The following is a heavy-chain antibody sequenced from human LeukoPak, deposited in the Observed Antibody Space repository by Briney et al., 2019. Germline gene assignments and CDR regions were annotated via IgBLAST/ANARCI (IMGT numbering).Heavy chain of an antibody. V-gene: IGHV4-34*01. CDR2: INHSGST. J-gene: IGHJ3*02. D-gene: IGHD1-26*01. Sequence: SETLSLTCAVYGGSFSGYYWSWIRQPPGKGLEWIGEINHSGSTNYNPSLKSRVTISVDTSKNQFSLKLSSVTAADTAVYYCARGGPYIVGANRPEIWGQGTMVTVSS. CDR3: ARGGPYIVGANRPEI. CDR1: GGSFSGYY.